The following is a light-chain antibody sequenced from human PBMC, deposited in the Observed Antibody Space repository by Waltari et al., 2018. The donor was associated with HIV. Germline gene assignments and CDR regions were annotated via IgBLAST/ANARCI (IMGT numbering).Light chain of an antibody. CDR1: ALPKKH. V-gene: IGLV3-25*03. CDR2: KDT. CDR3: QSADSGGFHWV. J-gene: IGLJ3*02. Sequence: SYELTQPPSVSVSPGQTARITCPGDALPKKHAFWYQQRPGQAPLLLIYKDTERPSGIPQRFSASTSGATVTLTISGVQAEDEADYYCQSADSGGFHWVFGGGTKLTVL.